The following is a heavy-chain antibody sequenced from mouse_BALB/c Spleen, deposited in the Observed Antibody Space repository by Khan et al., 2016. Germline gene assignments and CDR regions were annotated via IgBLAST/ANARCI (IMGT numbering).Heavy chain of an antibody. CDR2: INPDSSTI. Sequence: EVKLLESGGGLVQPGGSLKLSCAASGFDFSRYWMIWARQAPGKGLEWIGEINPDSSTINYTPSLKDKFIISRDNAKNTLYLQMSKVRSEDTALYYCARPHYYGYMNYWGQGTTLTVSS. V-gene: IGHV4-1*02. D-gene: IGHD1-2*01. CDR3: ARPHYYGYMNY. J-gene: IGHJ2*01. CDR1: GFDFSRYW.